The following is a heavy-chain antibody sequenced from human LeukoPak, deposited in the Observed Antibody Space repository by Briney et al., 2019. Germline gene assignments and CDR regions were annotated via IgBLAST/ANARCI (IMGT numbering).Heavy chain of an antibody. D-gene: IGHD3-22*01. CDR3: ARDGLPYYDSSGYSDYPLDY. CDR2: IYSGGST. J-gene: IGHJ4*02. Sequence: GSLRLSCAASGFTVSSNYMSWVRQAPGKGLEWVSVIYSGGSTYYADSVKGRFTISRDNSKNTLYLQMNSLRAEDTAVYYCARDGLPYYDSSGYSDYPLDYRGQGTLVTVSS. CDR1: GFTVSSNY. V-gene: IGHV3-66*01.